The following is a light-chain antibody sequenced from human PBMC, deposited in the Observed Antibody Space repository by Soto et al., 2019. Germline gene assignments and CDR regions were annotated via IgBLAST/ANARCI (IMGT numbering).Light chain of an antibody. J-gene: IGLJ2*01. CDR3: QSYDSSLSAVV. Sequence: QSVLTQPPSVSGAPGQRVTISCTGSNSNVGAGYDVHWYQHLPGTAPKLLIYGNINRPSGVPDRFSGSRSGTSASLAISGLQTEDAADYYCQSYDSSLSAVVFGGGTKLTVL. CDR2: GNI. CDR1: NSNVGAGYD. V-gene: IGLV1-40*01.